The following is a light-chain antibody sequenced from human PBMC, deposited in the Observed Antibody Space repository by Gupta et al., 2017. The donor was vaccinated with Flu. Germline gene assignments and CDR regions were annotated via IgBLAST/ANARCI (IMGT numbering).Light chain of an antibody. CDR1: QSVSSW. Sequence: PSTLSASVGDRVTITCRASQSVSSWLAWYQQKPGKAPKLLIYKASSLESGVPSRFSGSGSGTEFTLTISSLQPDDFATYYCQQYNSYSRAFGQGTKVEIK. CDR3: QQYNSYSRA. CDR2: KAS. J-gene: IGKJ1*01. V-gene: IGKV1-5*03.